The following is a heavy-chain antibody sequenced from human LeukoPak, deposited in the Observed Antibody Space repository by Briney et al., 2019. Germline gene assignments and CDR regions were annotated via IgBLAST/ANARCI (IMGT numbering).Heavy chain of an antibody. CDR3: ASLLAARHRDY. CDR1: GGTFSSYT. Sequence: SEKVSCKASGGTFSSYTISWVRQAPGQGLEWMGRIIPILGIANYAQKFQGRVTITADKSTSTAYMELSSLRSEDTAVYYCASLLAARHRDYWGQGTLVTVSS. V-gene: IGHV1-69*02. CDR2: IIPILGIA. D-gene: IGHD6-6*01. J-gene: IGHJ4*02.